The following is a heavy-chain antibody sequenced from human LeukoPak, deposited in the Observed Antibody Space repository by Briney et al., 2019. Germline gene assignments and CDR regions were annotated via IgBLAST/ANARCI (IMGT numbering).Heavy chain of an antibody. CDR1: GGSISSNSFY. J-gene: IGHJ4*02. CDR2: MFHSGFT. D-gene: IGHD3-3*01. Sequence: SETLSLTCTVSGGSISSNSFYWGWIRQPPGKGLEWIGSMFHSGFTYYNPSLKSRVTISVDTSKNQFSLKVRSVTAADTAVYYCANGATIFGVVIRVDSWGQGTLVTVS. CDR3: ANGATIFGVVIRVDS. V-gene: IGHV4-39*07.